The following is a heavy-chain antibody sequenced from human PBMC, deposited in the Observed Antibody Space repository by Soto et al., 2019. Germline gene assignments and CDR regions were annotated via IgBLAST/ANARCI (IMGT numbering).Heavy chain of an antibody. CDR3: AKSAAQAYGDFDY. CDR1: GFTFSCYG. D-gene: IGHD4-17*01. CDR2: ISYDGSNK. V-gene: IGHV3-30*18. Sequence: GALRPSCAASGFTFSCYGMHLGRPAPGQGVGLVAVISYDGSNKYYADFVKGRFTISRDNSKNTLYLQMNSLRAEDTAVYYCAKSAAQAYGDFDYWGQGTLVTVSS. J-gene: IGHJ4*02.